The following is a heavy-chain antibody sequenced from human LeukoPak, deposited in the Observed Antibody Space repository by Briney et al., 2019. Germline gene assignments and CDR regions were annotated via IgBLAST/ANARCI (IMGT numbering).Heavy chain of an antibody. CDR2: ISYDGSNK. Sequence: PGGSLRLSCAASGFTFSTYAMSWVRQAPGKGLEWVAVISYDGSNKYYADSVKGRFTISRDNSKNTLYLQMNSLRAEDTAVYYCAKDVPYGSGTYYKLYFDSWGQGTLVTVSS. J-gene: IGHJ4*02. CDR3: AKDVPYGSGTYYKLYFDS. CDR1: GFTFSTYA. D-gene: IGHD3-10*01. V-gene: IGHV3-30-3*01.